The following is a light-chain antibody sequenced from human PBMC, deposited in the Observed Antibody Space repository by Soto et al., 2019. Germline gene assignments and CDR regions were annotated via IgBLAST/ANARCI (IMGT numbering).Light chain of an antibody. Sequence: IQVTQSPPTLSASVGDRVTMTCRASQTISTWMAWYQQKPGKAPKLLVYDASTLQSGVASRFSGSGSGTDFTLTISSLQPEDFATYYCQQSNNHPISFGQGTRLEIK. V-gene: IGKV1-5*01. CDR1: QTISTW. CDR3: QQSNNHPIS. J-gene: IGKJ5*01. CDR2: DAS.